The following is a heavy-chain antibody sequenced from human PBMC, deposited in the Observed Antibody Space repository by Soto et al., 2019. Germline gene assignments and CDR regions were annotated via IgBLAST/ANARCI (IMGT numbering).Heavy chain of an antibody. J-gene: IGHJ5*02. V-gene: IGHV1-69*06. D-gene: IGHD3-16*02. CDR1: GGTFSSYA. CDR3: ASEILYIWGSYPPHTWFDP. Sequence: SVKVSCKASGGTFSSYAISWVRQAPGQGLEWMGGIIPIFGTANYAQKFQGRVTITADTSTSTAYMELSSLRSEDTAVYYCASEILYIWGSYPPHTWFDPWGQGTLVTV. CDR2: IIPIFGTA.